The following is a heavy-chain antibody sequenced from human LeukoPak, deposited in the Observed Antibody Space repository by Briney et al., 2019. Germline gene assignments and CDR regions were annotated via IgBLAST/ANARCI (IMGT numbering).Heavy chain of an antibody. CDR1: GFTFSSYA. CDR3: AIEGLDTDAFDI. V-gene: IGHV3-23*01. Sequence: PGGSLRLSCAASGFTFSSYAMSWVRRAPGKGLEWVSGISASGGSTYNADSVKDRFTISRDNSKNMLYLQMNSLRAEDTAVYYCAIEGLDTDAFDIWGQGTMVTVSS. D-gene: IGHD5-18*01. J-gene: IGHJ3*02. CDR2: ISASGGST.